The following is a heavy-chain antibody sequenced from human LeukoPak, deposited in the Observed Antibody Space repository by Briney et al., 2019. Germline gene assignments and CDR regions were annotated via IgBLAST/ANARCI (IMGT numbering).Heavy chain of an antibody. CDR3: ARDGDRGGYNLWAFDI. D-gene: IGHD5-24*01. CDR1: GFTFSSYE. Sequence: GGSLRLSCAASGFTFSSYEMNRVRQAPGKGLEWVSYISSSGSTIYYADSVKGRFTISRDNAKNSLYLQMNSLRAEDTAVYYCARDGDRGGYNLWAFDIWGQGTMVTVSS. J-gene: IGHJ3*02. V-gene: IGHV3-48*03. CDR2: ISSSGSTI.